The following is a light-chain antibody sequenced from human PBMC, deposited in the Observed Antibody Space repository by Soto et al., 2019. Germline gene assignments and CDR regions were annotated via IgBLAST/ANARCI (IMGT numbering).Light chain of an antibody. Sequence: EIVMTQSPATLSVSPGERATLSCRASQNISSNLAWYQQKPGQAPRVLIDGASTRATGIPARFSGSGSGTEFTLTISSLQSEDFAVYYCQQYNNWLWTFGQGNKVEIQ. J-gene: IGKJ1*01. V-gene: IGKV3-15*01. CDR1: QNISSN. CDR2: GAS. CDR3: QQYNNWLWT.